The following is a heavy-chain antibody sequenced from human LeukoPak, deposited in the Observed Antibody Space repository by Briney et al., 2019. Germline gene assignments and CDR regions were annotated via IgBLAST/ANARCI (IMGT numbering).Heavy chain of an antibody. V-gene: IGHV3-30*03. J-gene: IGHJ4*02. CDR3: ALITPDY. D-gene: IGHD3-22*01. Sequence: AGGSLRLSCAAPGFTFSSYGMHWVRQAPGKGLEWVAVISYDGSNKYYADSVKGRFTISRDNSKNTLYLQMNSLRAEDTAVYYCALITPDYWGQGTLVTVSS. CDR1: GFTFSSYG. CDR2: ISYDGSNK.